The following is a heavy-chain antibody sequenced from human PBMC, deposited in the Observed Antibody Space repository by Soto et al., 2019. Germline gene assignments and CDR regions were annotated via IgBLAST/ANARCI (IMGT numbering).Heavy chain of an antibody. Sequence: ASVKVSCKASGYTFTSYYMHWVRQAPGQGLEWMGIINPSGGSTSYAQKFQGRVTMTRDTSTSTVYMELSSLRSEDTAVYYCARVPAEELRYFDWSYDYWGQGTLVTVSS. CDR3: ARVPAEELRYFDWSYDY. V-gene: IGHV1-46*01. D-gene: IGHD3-9*01. CDR2: INPSGGST. CDR1: GYTFTSYY. J-gene: IGHJ4*02.